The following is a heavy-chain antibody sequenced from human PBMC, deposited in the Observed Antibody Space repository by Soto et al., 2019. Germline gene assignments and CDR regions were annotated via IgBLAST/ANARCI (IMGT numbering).Heavy chain of an antibody. V-gene: IGHV3-23*01. CDR3: ASVPGSPGYHGLDV. J-gene: IGHJ6*02. CDR2: IGGTGGFVT. CDR1: GVSGFTFSKYA. D-gene: IGHD6-19*01. Sequence: PGGSLRLSCAASGVSGFTFSKYAMSWVRQAPGKGLEWVSTIGGTGGFVTYYADSVEGRFTISRDNAKNSLSLQMNSLRVEDTAVYFCASVPGSPGYHGLDVWGQGTTVTVSS.